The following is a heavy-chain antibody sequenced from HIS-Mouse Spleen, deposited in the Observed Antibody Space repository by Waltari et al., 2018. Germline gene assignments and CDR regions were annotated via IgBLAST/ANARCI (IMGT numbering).Heavy chain of an antibody. CDR2: IYYSGST. V-gene: IGHV4-31*03. CDR3: ARSPYYDFWSGYSDNWFDP. J-gene: IGHJ5*02. Sequence: QVQLQESGPGLVKPSQTLSLTCTVSGCSISSGCYYWSWIRQHPGKGLEWIGYIYYSGSTSYNPSLKSRVTISVDTSKNQFSLKLSSVSAADTAVYYCARSPYYDFWSGYSDNWFDPWGQGTLVTVSS. CDR1: GCSISSGCYY. D-gene: IGHD3-3*01.